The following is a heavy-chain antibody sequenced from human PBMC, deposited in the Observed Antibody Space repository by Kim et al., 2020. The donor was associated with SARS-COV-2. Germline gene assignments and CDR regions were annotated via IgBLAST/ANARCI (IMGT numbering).Heavy chain of an antibody. J-gene: IGHJ4*02. Sequence: SETLSLTCTVSGDSIKSYYWSWIRQPPGKGLEWIGYIYYSGSTNYNPSLKSRVTMSVDTSKNQFSLKLSSVTAADTAVYYCARSYGSGSYFDYWGQGTLV. V-gene: IGHV4-59*08. D-gene: IGHD3-10*01. CDR3: ARSYGSGSYFDY. CDR1: GDSIKSYY. CDR2: IYYSGST.